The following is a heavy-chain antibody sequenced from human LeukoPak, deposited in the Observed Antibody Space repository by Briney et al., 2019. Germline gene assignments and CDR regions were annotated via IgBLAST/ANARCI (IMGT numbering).Heavy chain of an antibody. CDR1: GFTFSSYG. CDR2: IKQDGSEK. Sequence: GGSLRLSCAASGFTFSSYGMHWVRQAPGKGLEWVANIKQDGSEKYYVDSVKGRFTISRDNAKNSLYLQMNSLRAEDTAVYYCARDYGDPYYYFYDMDVWGQGTTVTVSS. V-gene: IGHV3-7*01. D-gene: IGHD4-17*01. J-gene: IGHJ6*02. CDR3: ARDYGDPYYYFYDMDV.